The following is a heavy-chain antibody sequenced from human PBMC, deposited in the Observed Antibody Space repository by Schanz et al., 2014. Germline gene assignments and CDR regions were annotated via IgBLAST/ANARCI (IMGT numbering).Heavy chain of an antibody. Sequence: QVQLVESGGGVVQPGRSLRLSCAASGFTFSSYGMHWVRQAPGKGLEWVSAISGSGGSTYYADSVKGRFTISRDNAKNSLFLQMNSLRAEDTAVYYCARESSNDIVLVPGAVFDHWGQGILVTVSS. J-gene: IGHJ4*02. CDR3: ARESSNDIVLVPGAVFDH. CDR2: ISGSGGST. CDR1: GFTFSSYG. V-gene: IGHV3-NL1*01. D-gene: IGHD2-2*01.